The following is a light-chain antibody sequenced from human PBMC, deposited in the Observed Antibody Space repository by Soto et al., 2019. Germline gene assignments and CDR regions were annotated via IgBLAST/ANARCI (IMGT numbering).Light chain of an antibody. J-gene: IGLJ1*01. V-gene: IGLV2-8*01. CDR2: ELF. CDR1: SSDAGSYNY. Sequence: QSALTQPPSASGSPGQSVTISCTGTSSDAGSYNYVSWYQQHPGKAPKLMIYELFKRPSGVPDRFSGSKSGNTASLTVSGLQAEDEADYYCSSYACSNNYVFGTGTKLTVL. CDR3: SSYACSNNYV.